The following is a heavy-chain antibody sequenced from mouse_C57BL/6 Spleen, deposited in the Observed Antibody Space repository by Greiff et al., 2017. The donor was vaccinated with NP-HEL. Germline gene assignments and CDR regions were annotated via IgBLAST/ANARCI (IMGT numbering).Heavy chain of an antibody. Sequence: VKLMESGPGLVQPSQSLSITCTVSGFSLTSYGVHWVRQPPGKGLEWLGVIWSGGSTDYNAAFISRLSISKDNSKSQVFFKMNSLQADDTAIYYCAKTPYYYGSSFYAMDYWGQGTSVTVSS. CDR3: AKTPYYYGSSFYAMDY. D-gene: IGHD1-1*01. V-gene: IGHV2-4*01. CDR1: GFSLTSYG. CDR2: IWSGGST. J-gene: IGHJ4*01.